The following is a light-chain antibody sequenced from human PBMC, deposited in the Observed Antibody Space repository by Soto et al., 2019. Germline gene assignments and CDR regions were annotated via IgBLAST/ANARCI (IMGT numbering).Light chain of an antibody. Sequence: EMGLTQSPGTLSLSPGERASLSGRASQSVSSNLAWYQQKPGQAPRLLIYGASTRATGIPARFSGSGSGTEFTLTISSLQSEDFAVYYCQQYNNWPRTFGQGTKVDIK. CDR1: QSVSSN. V-gene: IGKV3-15*01. CDR3: QQYNNWPRT. CDR2: GAS. J-gene: IGKJ1*01.